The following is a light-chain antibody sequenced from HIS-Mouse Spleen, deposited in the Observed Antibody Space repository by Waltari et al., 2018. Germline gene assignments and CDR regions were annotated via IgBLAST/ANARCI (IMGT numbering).Light chain of an antibody. CDR1: SSDVGSYNL. CDR3: CSYAGSSTFWV. CDR2: EGS. V-gene: IGLV2-23*01. J-gene: IGLJ3*02. Sequence: QSALTQPASVSGSPGQSITISCTGTSSDVGSYNLVSWYQQHPGKAPKLMIYEGSKRPSGLSNRFSGSKSGNTASLTISVLQAEDEADYYCCSYAGSSTFWVFGGGTKLTVL.